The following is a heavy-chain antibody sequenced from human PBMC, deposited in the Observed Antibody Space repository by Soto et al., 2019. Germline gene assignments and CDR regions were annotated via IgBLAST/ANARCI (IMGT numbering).Heavy chain of an antibody. CDR1: GHKVTELS. Sequence: VAPVKASGKVSGHKVTELSIYWLRQSPGTGLEGTEGFDAKDGLPVYAQNIEGRVIMIENATTDTSFLEVENLRSEDTAVYFCAGVVCLSRYYFDGWGQGSLVTVSS. CDR2: FDAKDGLP. CDR3: AGVVCLSRYYFDG. D-gene: IGHD3-9*01. J-gene: IGHJ4*02. V-gene: IGHV1-24*01.